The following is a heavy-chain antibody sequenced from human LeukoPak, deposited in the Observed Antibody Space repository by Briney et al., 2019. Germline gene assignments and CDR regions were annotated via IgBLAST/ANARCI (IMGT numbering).Heavy chain of an antibody. D-gene: IGHD3-22*01. J-gene: IGHJ4*02. V-gene: IGHV4-61*02. CDR3: ARGLYYYDSSGYLYYFDY. CDR1: GGSISSGSYY. CDR2: IYTSGST. Sequence: KPSQTLSLTCTVSGGSISSGSYYWSWIRQPAGKGLEWIGRIYTSGSTNYNPSLKSRVTISVDTSKNQLSLKLSSVTAADTAVYYCARGLYYYDSSGYLYYFDYWGQGTLVTVSS.